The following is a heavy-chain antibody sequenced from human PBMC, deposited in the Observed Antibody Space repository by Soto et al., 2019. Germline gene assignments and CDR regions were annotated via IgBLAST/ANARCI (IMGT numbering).Heavy chain of an antibody. CDR3: ARSRYSGYIDS. D-gene: IGHD5-12*01. J-gene: IGHJ4*02. CDR1: GGSISSYY. CDR2: IYYSGST. Sequence: PSETLSLPYTVSGGSISSYYWSWIRQPPGKGLEWIGYIYYSGSTNYNPSLKSRVTISVDTSKNQFSLNLSSVTAADTAVYYCARSRYSGYIDSWGQGILVTVSS. V-gene: IGHV4-59*01.